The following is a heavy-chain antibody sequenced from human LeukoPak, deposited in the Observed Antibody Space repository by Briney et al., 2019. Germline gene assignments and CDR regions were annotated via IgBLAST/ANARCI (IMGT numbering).Heavy chain of an antibody. D-gene: IGHD5-18*01. CDR3: TKEQGGCSYGHFDY. CDR1: GFTISTYA. J-gene: IGHJ4*02. CDR2: ITGTDGST. Sequence: GGSLRLSCAASGFTISTYAMSWVRQAPGKGLEWVSGITGTDGSTYYADSVKGRFTISRDNSKNTLYLQMNSLRAEDTAVYYCTKEQGGCSYGHFDYWGQGTLVTVSS. V-gene: IGHV3-23*01.